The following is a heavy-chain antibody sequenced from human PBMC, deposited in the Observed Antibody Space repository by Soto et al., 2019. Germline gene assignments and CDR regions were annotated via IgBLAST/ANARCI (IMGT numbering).Heavy chain of an antibody. D-gene: IGHD2-15*01. Sequence: GGSLRLSCAASGFTFSSYSMNWVRQAPGKGLEWVSAISGSGGSTYYADSVKGRFTISRDNSKNTLYLQMNSLRAEDTAVYYCAKDPSDIVVVAAATPQYAFDIWGQGTMVTVSS. V-gene: IGHV3-23*01. J-gene: IGHJ3*02. CDR1: GFTFSSYS. CDR3: AKDPSDIVVVAAATPQYAFDI. CDR2: ISGSGGST.